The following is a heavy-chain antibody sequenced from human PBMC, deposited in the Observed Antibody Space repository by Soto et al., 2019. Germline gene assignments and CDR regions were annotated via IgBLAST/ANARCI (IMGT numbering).Heavy chain of an antibody. D-gene: IGHD5-18*01. CDR3: ARVLIAGVTTD. CDR1: GGSFSGYY. CDR2: SNHVGNT. Sequence: QVQLQQWGAGLLKPSETLSLTCAVYGGSFSGYYWSWIRQPPGKGLEWIGESNHVGNTNYNPSLKSRVTMSVDPSKNRFSLGLSSVTAADTAVYYCARVLIAGVTTDCGQGTLVIVSS. V-gene: IGHV4-34*01. J-gene: IGHJ4*02.